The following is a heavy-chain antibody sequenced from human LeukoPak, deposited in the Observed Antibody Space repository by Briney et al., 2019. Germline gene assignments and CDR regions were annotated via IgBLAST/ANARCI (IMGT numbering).Heavy chain of an antibody. CDR3: AKDGGLWVSAHWGDS. Sequence: PGGALLLPCAASGCPFISYTMSWVRQAPGTGLGRVSTITTSDGNTYYADSLKGRFTVSRDNSKNTLFLQMNSLRADDTAVYYCAKDGGLWVSAHWGDSWGRGPLVTVSS. J-gene: IGHJ4*02. D-gene: IGHD7-27*01. CDR1: GCPFISYT. V-gene: IGHV3-23*01. CDR2: ITTSDGNT.